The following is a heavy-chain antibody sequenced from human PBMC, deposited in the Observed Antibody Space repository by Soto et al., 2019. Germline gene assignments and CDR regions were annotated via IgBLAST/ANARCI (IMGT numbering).Heavy chain of an antibody. J-gene: IGHJ6*02. CDR1: GGTFSSYA. Sequence: SVKVSCKASGGTFSSYAISWVRQAPGQGLEWMGGIIPIFGTANYAQKFQGRVTTPADESTSTAYMELSSLRSEDTAVYYCAQGRLVDSGYAYYYGMDVWGQGTTVTVSS. V-gene: IGHV1-69*13. CDR3: AQGRLVDSGYAYYYGMDV. D-gene: IGHD5-12*01. CDR2: IIPIFGTA.